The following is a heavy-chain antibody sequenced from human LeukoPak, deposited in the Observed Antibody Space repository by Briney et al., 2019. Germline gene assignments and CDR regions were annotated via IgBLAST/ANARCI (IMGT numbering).Heavy chain of an antibody. Sequence: PGGSLRLSCAASGFTFSSYAMSWVRQAPGKGLEWVSAISGSGGSTYYADSVKGRFTISRDNSKNTLYLQMNSLRAEDTAVYYCAKDLGSFLSGSGSYYGAFDIWGQGTIVTVSS. CDR1: GFTFSSYA. CDR3: AKDLGSFLSGSGSYYGAFDI. D-gene: IGHD3-10*01. CDR2: ISGSGGST. J-gene: IGHJ3*02. V-gene: IGHV3-23*01.